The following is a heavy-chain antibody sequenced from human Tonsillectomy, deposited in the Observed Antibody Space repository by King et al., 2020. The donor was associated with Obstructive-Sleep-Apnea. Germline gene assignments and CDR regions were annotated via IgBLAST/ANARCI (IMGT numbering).Heavy chain of an antibody. CDR2: ISYDGKTK. J-gene: IGHJ4*02. Sequence: QLVQSGGGVVQPGRSLRLFCAASGFTFSNYAMYWVRQAPGKGLECVTIISYDGKTKHYEDSGMGRFTISRDNSKNTLYLQMNSLRGEDTAMYYCAGGTSWRAFDYWGQGTLVTVSS. D-gene: IGHD2-2*01. CDR3: AGGTSWRAFDY. CDR1: GFTFSNYA. V-gene: IGHV3-30*04.